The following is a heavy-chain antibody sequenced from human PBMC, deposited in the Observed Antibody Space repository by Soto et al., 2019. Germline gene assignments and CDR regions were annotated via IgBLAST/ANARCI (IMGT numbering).Heavy chain of an antibody. Sequence: GASVKVSCKASGGTFSSYAISWVRQAPGQGLEWMGGIIPIFGTANYAQKFQGRVTITADKSTSTAYMELSSLRSEDTAVYYCDLSSTNRDAFDIWGQGTMVTVSS. CDR1: GGTFSSYA. J-gene: IGHJ3*02. D-gene: IGHD2-2*01. CDR2: IIPIFGTA. CDR3: DLSSTNRDAFDI. V-gene: IGHV1-69*06.